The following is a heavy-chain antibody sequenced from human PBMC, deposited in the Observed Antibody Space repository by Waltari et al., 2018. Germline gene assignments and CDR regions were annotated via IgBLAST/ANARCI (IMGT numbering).Heavy chain of an antibody. V-gene: IGHV3-74*01. D-gene: IGHD2-2*03. CDR3: GTLEAVGS. CDR2: VNSDGSRR. CDR1: GFTFSPYW. J-gene: IGHJ5*02. Sequence: EVQVVESGGGLVPPGGSLGLSCTASGFTFSPYWMHWVRQVPGKGLVWVSGVNSDGSRRNYADPVRGRFTISRDNARNTVHLQMNSLRAEDTAVYYCGTLEAVGSWGQGTLVTVSS.